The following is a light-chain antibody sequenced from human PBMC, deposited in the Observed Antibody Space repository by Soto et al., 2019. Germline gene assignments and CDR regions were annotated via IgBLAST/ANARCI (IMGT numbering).Light chain of an antibody. V-gene: IGKV1-39*01. Sequence: DIQMPQSPSSLSASVGDRVTITCRASQTISTYLNWHQQEPGKAPKLLIYAASSLQSGVPSRVSGSGSGTDFTLTISSLQPEDFAAYYCQQSHGIPYTFGQGTKLAIK. CDR3: QQSHGIPYT. J-gene: IGKJ2*01. CDR2: AAS. CDR1: QTISTY.